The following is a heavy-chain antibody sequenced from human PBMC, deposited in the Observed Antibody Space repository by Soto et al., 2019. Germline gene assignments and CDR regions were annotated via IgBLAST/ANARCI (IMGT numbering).Heavy chain of an antibody. Sequence: EVQLLESGGDLVQPGGSLRLSCAASGLNFNDYAMTWVRQAPGKGLEWVSSVSTRGDITYYSDSVKGRFTISRDNSKNTLFLHMNSLRAEDTALYYCARGGRGGSGSPASYYYSGLDVWGQGTTVTVSS. V-gene: IGHV3-23*01. CDR3: ARGGRGGSGSPASYYYSGLDV. CDR1: GLNFNDYA. J-gene: IGHJ6*02. D-gene: IGHD3-10*01. CDR2: VSTRGDIT.